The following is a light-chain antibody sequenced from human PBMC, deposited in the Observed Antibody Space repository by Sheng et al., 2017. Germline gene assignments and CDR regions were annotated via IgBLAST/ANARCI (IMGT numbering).Light chain of an antibody. Sequence: DIVMTQSPDSLAVSLGESATVNCKSSQSLLYRSNNKNYLAWYQQKAGQPPKLLIYEASTRESGVPDRFSGGGSGTDFTLTITRLQAEDVAIYYCQQYFSDPVTFGGGTKVEIK. V-gene: IGKV4-1*01. CDR1: QSLLYRSNNKNY. CDR3: QQYFSDPVT. J-gene: IGKJ4*01. CDR2: EAS.